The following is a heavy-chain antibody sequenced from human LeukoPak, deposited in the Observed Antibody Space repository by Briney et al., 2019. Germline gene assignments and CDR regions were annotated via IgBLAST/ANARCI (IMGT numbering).Heavy chain of an antibody. CDR2: IYTSVST. D-gene: IGHD6-13*01. J-gene: IGHJ5*02. CDR1: GGSTSSYY. V-gene: IGHV4-4*09. Sequence: SETLSLTCTVSGGSTSSYYWSWMRQPPGKGLEWIGYIYTSVSTNYNPSLKSRVTLSLDTSKNQFSLKLSSVTAAHTAVYYCARQTLAAAEPNWFDPWGQGTLVTVSS. CDR3: ARQTLAAAEPNWFDP.